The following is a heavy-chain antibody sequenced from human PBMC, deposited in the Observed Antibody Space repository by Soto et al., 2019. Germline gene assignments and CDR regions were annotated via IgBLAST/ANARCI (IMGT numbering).Heavy chain of an antibody. D-gene: IGHD4-17*01. V-gene: IGHV4-34*01. Sequence: SGTLSLTCAVYGGSFSGYYWSWIRQPPGKGLEWIGEINHSGSTNYNPSLKSRVTISVDTSKNQFSLKLSSVTAADTAVYYCAATDTTVTSNYSRAQGTLVTVSS. CDR3: AATDTTVTSNYS. CDR2: INHSGST. CDR1: GGSFSGYY. J-gene: IGHJ1*01.